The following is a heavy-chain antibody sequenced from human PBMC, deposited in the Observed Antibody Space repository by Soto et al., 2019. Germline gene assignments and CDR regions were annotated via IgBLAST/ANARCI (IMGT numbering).Heavy chain of an antibody. Sequence: QVQLVQSGAEVKKPGSSVKGSCKTSRDTFNKYAFNWVRQAPGQGLEWMGWIIPIFSSRNYAEKFQGRVTINADDSTSTAYMELRSLRFEDTAVYYCARGETYLGVWGQGTTVTVSS. D-gene: IGHD3-16*01. CDR2: IIPIFSSR. CDR1: RDTFNKYA. J-gene: IGHJ6*02. V-gene: IGHV1-69*01. CDR3: ARGETYLGV.